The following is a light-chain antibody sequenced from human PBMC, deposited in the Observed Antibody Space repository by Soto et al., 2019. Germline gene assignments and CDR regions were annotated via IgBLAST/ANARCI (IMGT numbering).Light chain of an antibody. V-gene: IGKV1-33*01. J-gene: IGKJ4*01. CDR1: HDVSRN. CDR3: QQYNSMLS. Sequence: DIQMTQSPSSLSASEGDRVTITCQSSHDVSRNLNWFQQKPGEAPQLLIYDASNLERGVPSRFSGSGSGTDFTLTISSLQPDDVATYYCQQYNSMLSFGGGTEVAIK. CDR2: DAS.